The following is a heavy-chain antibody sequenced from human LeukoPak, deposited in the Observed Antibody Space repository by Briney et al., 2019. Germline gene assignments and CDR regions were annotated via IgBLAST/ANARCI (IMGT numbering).Heavy chain of an antibody. D-gene: IGHD1-26*01. V-gene: IGHV3-23*01. CDR3: AKDRVGIVRHDY. CDR2: ISGSGGST. CDR1: GFTFSSYA. Sequence: GSLRLSCAASGFTFSSYAMSWVRQAPGKGLEWVSAISGSGGSTYYADSVKGRFTISRDNSKNTLYLQMNSLRAEGTAVYYCAKDRVGIVRHDYWGQGTLVTVSS. J-gene: IGHJ4*02.